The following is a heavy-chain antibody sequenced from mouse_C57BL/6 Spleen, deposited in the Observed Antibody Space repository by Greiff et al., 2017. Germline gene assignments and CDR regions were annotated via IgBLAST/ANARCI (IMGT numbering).Heavy chain of an antibody. CDR2: INPNNGGT. CDR1: GYTFSDYN. Sequence: EAQLQQSGPELVKPGASVKILCKASGYTFSDYNMDWVKQSHGKSLEWSGDINPNNGGTVYNQKFKGKATLTVDKSSSTVYVELRSLTSEDTAVYYCARRGIGYFDVWGTGTTVTVSS. CDR3: ARRGIGYFDV. J-gene: IGHJ1*03. V-gene: IGHV1-18*01.